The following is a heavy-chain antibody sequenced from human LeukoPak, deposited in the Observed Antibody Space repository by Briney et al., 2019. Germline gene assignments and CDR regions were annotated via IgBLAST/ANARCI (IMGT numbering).Heavy chain of an antibody. V-gene: IGHV1-69*04. D-gene: IGHD2-2*01. CDR2: IIPILGIA. Sequence: SVKVSCKASGGTFSSYTISWVRQAPGQGLEWMGRIIPILGIANYAQKFQGRVTITADKSTSTAYMELSSLRSEDTAVYYCARDKYCSSTSCYHFDYWGQGTLVTVSS. J-gene: IGHJ4*02. CDR3: ARDKYCSSTSCYHFDY. CDR1: GGTFSSYT.